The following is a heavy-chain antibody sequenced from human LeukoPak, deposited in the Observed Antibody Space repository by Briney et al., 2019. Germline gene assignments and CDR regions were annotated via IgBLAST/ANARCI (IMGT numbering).Heavy chain of an antibody. V-gene: IGHV5-51*01. D-gene: IGHD3-22*01. CDR2: IYPGDSDT. Sequence: GESLKISCKGSGYSFTSYWIGWVRQMPGKGLEWMGIIYPGDSDTRYSPSFQGQVTISADKSISTAYLQWSSLKASDTAMYYCARSYYYDSSGYYFLGAFDIWGQGTMVTVSS. CDR3: ARSYYYDSSGYYFLGAFDI. J-gene: IGHJ3*02. CDR1: GYSFTSYW.